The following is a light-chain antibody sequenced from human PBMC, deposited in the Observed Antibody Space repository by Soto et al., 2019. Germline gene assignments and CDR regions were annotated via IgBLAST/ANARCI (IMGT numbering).Light chain of an antibody. Sequence: DIQMTQSPSSLSASVGDKVTITCRASQGISNNLAGYQQEPGKVPKLLIYAASTLQSGVPSRFSGSGSGTDFTLSISSLQPADDATYYCRKTNSVPPFTFRPGTKVDL. CDR3: RKTNSVPPFT. J-gene: IGKJ3*01. CDR2: AAS. V-gene: IGKV1-27*01. CDR1: QGISNN.